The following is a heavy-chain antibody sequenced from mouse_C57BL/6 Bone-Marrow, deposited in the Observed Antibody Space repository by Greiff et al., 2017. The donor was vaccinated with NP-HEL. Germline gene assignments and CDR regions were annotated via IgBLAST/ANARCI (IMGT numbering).Heavy chain of an antibody. Sequence: VKLQESGAELVRPGASVTLSCKASGYTFTDYEMHWVKQTPVHGLEWIGAIDPETGGTADNQKFKGKAILTADKSSSTAYMELRSLTSEDSAVYYCTRTLRRAYWGQGTLVTVSA. CDR1: GYTFTDYE. CDR3: TRTLRRAY. CDR2: IDPETGGT. D-gene: IGHD1-1*01. J-gene: IGHJ3*01. V-gene: IGHV1-15*01.